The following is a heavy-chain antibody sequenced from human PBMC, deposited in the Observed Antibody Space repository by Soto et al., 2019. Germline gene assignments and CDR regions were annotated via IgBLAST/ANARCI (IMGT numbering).Heavy chain of an antibody. CDR3: ARRNYFYALDV. CDR2: INYSGST. CDR1: VGSFSGYY. J-gene: IGHJ6*01. Sequence: SETLSLTCAFSVGSFSGYYWGCVRQPPGKGLEWVGEINYSGSTNYNPSLKRRVTISVDTSKNQVSLKVTSVTAADTAMYYCARRNYFYALDVWGQGTTVIVS. V-gene: IGHV4-34*01.